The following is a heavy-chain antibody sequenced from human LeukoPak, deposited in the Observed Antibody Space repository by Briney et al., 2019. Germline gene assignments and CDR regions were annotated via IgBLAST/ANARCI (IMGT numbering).Heavy chain of an antibody. CDR3: ARLDVNDSSGDLFDY. CDR1: GGTFSSYA. Sequence: ASVKVSCKASGGTFSSYAISWVRQAPGQGLEWMGRIIPIFGTANYAQKFHGRVTITTDESTSTAYMELSSLRSEDTAVYYCARLDVNDSSGDLFDYWGQGTLVTVSS. D-gene: IGHD3-22*01. J-gene: IGHJ4*02. CDR2: IIPIFGTA. V-gene: IGHV1-69*05.